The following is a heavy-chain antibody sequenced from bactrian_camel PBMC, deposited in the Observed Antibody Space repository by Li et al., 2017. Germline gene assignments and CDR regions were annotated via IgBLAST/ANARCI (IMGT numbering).Heavy chain of an antibody. J-gene: IGHJ6*01. D-gene: IGHD4*01. Sequence: DVQLVESGGGLVQTGDSLTLSCIVSGLAFDEYAMSWVRQAPGQGLEWVSAVNRGGDTTYYADSVKGRFTISKDSAKNTLSLQMNSLNNDDTAMYLCAAGSSDYNEYDGNCFVDTADFGYWGRGTQVTVS. CDR3: AAGSSDYNEYDGNCFVDTADFGY. V-gene: IGHV3-1*01. CDR2: VNRGGDTT. CDR1: GLAFDEYA.